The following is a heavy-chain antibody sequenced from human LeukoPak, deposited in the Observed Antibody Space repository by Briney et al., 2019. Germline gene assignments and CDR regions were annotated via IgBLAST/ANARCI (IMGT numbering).Heavy chain of an antibody. CDR3: ARGDKARIGYSSRWSKQIRFDY. J-gene: IGHJ4*02. D-gene: IGHD6-19*01. Sequence: YAQKFQGRVTITADESTSTAYMELSSLRSDDTAVYYCARGDKARIGYSSRWSKQIRFDYWGQGTLVTVSS. V-gene: IGHV1-69*01.